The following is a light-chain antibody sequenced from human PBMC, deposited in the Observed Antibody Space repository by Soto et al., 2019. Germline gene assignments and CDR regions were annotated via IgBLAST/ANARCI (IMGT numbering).Light chain of an antibody. CDR3: QEADSFPLT. J-gene: IGKJ4*01. CDR2: AAS. V-gene: IGKV1-12*01. CDR1: QGISRW. Sequence: DIQMTQSPSSVSASVGDRVTITCRASQGISRWVAWYQQRPGNAPKLLIYAASSLQSGVPSRFSGTGSGTDFTLTMSSLQPDDFATYYCQEADSFPLTFGGGTKVEIK.